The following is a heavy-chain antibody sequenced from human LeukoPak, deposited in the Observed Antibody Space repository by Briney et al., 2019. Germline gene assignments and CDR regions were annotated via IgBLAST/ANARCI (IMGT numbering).Heavy chain of an antibody. CDR2: INTNTGNP. J-gene: IGHJ4*02. V-gene: IGHV7-4-1*02. CDR1: GYTFTSYA. D-gene: IGHD3-10*01. Sequence: ASVKVSCNASGYTFTSYAMNWVRQAPGQGLEWMGWINTNTGNPTYAQGFTGRFVFSLDTSVSTAYLQISSLKAEDTAVYYCARGDLLWFGELYEIDYWGQGTLVTVSS. CDR3: ARGDLLWFGELYEIDY.